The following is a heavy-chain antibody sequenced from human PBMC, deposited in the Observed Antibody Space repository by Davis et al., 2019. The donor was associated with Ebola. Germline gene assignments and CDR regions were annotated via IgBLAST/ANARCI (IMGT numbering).Heavy chain of an antibody. CDR1: GYTFTSYD. D-gene: IGHD6-19*01. V-gene: IGHV1-8*01. CDR3: ARGDSSGWYDFDY. CDR2: MNPNSGNT. Sequence: AASVKVSCKASGYTFTSYDINWVRQATGQGLEWMGWMNPNSGNTGYAQKFQGRVTMTRNTSMSTAYMELSSLRSEDTAVYYCARGDSSGWYDFDYWGQGTLVTVSP. J-gene: IGHJ4*02.